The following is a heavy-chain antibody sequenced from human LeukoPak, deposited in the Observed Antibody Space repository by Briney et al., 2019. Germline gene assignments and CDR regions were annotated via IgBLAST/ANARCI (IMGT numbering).Heavy chain of an antibody. CDR1: GYTFTSYD. V-gene: IGHV1-8*03. D-gene: IGHD6-13*01. Sequence: GASVKVSCKASGYTFTSYDINWVRQATGQGLEWMGWMNPNSGNTGYAQKFQGRVTITRNTSISTAYMELSSLRSEDTAVYYCAKWGIDGYSSSFGYWGQGTLVTVSS. CDR2: MNPNSGNT. CDR3: AKWGIDGYSSSFGY. J-gene: IGHJ4*02.